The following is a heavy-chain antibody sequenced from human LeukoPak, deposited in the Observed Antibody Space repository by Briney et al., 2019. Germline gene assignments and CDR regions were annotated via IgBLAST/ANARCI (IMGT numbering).Heavy chain of an antibody. V-gene: IGHV3-30*02. CDR2: IRYDGSNK. CDR3: AKDGLGAARPSAFDI. D-gene: IGHD6-6*01. Sequence: PGGSLRLSCAASGFTFSSYGMHWVRQAPGKGLEWVAFIRYDGSNKYYADSVKGRFTISRDNSKNTLCLQMNSLRAEDTAVYYCAKDGLGAARPSAFDIWGQGTMVTVSS. J-gene: IGHJ3*02. CDR1: GFTFSSYG.